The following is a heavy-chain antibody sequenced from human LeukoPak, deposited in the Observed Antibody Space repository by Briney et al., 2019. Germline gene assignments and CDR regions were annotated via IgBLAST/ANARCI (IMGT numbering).Heavy chain of an antibody. D-gene: IGHD3-10*01. CDR3: ARGGGGVWFGEYKIDY. CDR1: GFTFSSYA. J-gene: IGHJ4*02. Sequence: GGSLRLSCAASGFTFSSYAMHWVRQAPGKGLEWVAVISYDGSNKYYADSVKGRFTIPRDNSKNTLYLQMNSLRAEDTAVYYCARGGGGVWFGEYKIDYWGQGTLDTVSS. CDR2: ISYDGSNK. V-gene: IGHV3-30-3*01.